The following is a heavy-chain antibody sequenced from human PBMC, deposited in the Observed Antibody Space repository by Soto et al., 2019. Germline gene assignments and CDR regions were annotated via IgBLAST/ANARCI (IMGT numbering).Heavy chain of an antibody. V-gene: IGHV3-64D*06. D-gene: IGHD3-16*01. CDR2: ISSNGGST. CDR3: VKDLSGGADINYFDY. J-gene: IGHJ4*02. CDR1: GFTFSSYA. Sequence: GSLRLSCSASGFTFSSYAMHWVRQAPGKGLEYVSVISSNGGSTYYADSVKGRFTISRDNSKNTLYLQMSSLRAEDTAVYYCVKDLSGGADINYFDYWGQGTLVTVSS.